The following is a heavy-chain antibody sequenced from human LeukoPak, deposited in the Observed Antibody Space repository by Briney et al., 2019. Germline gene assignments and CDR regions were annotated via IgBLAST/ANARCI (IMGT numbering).Heavy chain of an antibody. CDR2: IYIAGTT. V-gene: IGHV3-66*01. CDR3: ARGGGTAGYYYQMDV. J-gene: IGHJ6*02. D-gene: IGHD3-16*01. Sequence: PGGSLRLSCAASGFTVSSNYMSWARQAPGKGLEWVSIIYIAGTTYHADSVRGRLVISRDNSKNTVYLQMNSLRADDTAVYYCARGGGTAGYYYQMDVWGQGTTVTVSS. CDR1: GFTVSSNY.